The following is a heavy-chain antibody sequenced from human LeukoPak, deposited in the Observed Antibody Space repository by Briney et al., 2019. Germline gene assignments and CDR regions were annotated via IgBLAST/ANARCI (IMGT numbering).Heavy chain of an antibody. V-gene: IGHV1-18*01. CDR3: ARMDTAMAKDYYYYMDV. Sequence: ASVKVSCKASGYTFTSYGISWVRQAPGQGLEWMGWISAYNGNTNYAQKLQGRVTMTTDTSTSTAYMELRSLRSDDTAVYYCARMDTAMAKDYYYYMDVWGKGTTVTVSS. CDR2: ISAYNGNT. J-gene: IGHJ6*03. D-gene: IGHD5-18*01. CDR1: GYTFTSYG.